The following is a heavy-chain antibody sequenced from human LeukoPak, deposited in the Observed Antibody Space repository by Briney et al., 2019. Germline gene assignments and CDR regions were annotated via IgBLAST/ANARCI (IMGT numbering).Heavy chain of an antibody. CDR1: GDTFTSYG. V-gene: IGHV1-18*01. D-gene: IGHD6-19*01. Sequence: ASVKASCKASGDTFTSYGISWVRQAPGQGLEWMGWISAYNGNTNYAQKFQGRVTMTTDTSTSTAYMELRSLRSDDTAVYYCARDQQWLDPARHGFDYWGQGTLVTVSS. CDR2: ISAYNGNT. J-gene: IGHJ4*02. CDR3: ARDQQWLDPARHGFDY.